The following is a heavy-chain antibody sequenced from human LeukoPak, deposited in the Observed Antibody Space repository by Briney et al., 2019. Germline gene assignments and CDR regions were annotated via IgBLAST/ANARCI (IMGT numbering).Heavy chain of an antibody. D-gene: IGHD1-26*01. CDR1: GYTFTSYG. CDR2: ISAHNGNT. CDR3: VRAIVRGGSYLRGFLDAFDI. Sequence: ASVKVSCKASGYTFTSYGISWVRQAPGQGLEWMGWISAHNGNTNYEQKLQGRVTMTTDTSTSTAYMELRSLRSDDTAVYYCVRAIVRGGSYLRGFLDAFDIWGQGTMVTVSS. J-gene: IGHJ3*02. V-gene: IGHV1-18*01.